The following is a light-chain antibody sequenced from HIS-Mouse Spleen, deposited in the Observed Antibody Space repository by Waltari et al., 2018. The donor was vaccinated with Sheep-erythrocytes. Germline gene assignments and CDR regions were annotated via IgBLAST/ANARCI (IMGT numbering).Light chain of an antibody. V-gene: IGKV1-39*01. CDR3: QQSYSTPQFT. J-gene: IGKJ3*01. CDR2: AAS. CDR1: QSISSY. Sequence: DIQMTQSPSSLSASVGARVTITCRASQSISSYFNWYQQKPGKAPKLLIYAASSLQSGVPSRFSGSGSGTDFTLTISSLQPEDFATYYCQQSYSTPQFTFGPGTKVDIK.